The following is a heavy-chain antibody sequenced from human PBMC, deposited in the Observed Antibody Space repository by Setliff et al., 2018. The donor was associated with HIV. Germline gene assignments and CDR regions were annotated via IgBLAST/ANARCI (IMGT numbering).Heavy chain of an antibody. D-gene: IGHD3-9*01. CDR3: AAGGLRYFDWLLE. Sequence: SETLSLTCTVSGDSISNYYWSWVRQPPGKGLEWIGYIYTTGSTNYNPSLKSRVTMSVDTSKNQFSLKLSSVTAADTAVYYCAAGGLRYFDWLLEWGQGTLVTVS. CDR2: IYTTGST. V-gene: IGHV4-4*09. CDR1: GDSISNYY. J-gene: IGHJ4*02.